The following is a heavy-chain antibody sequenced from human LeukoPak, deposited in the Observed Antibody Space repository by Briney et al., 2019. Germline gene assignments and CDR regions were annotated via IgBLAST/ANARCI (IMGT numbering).Heavy chain of an antibody. V-gene: IGHV3-23*01. Sequence: PGGSLRLSCAASGSTFSSYAVSWVRQAPGKGLEWVSLITASGGSTYYADSVKGRFTISRDNSKNTLYLQMNSLRAEDTAVYYCAKARCSSSDCYLPDSWGQGTLVTVSS. D-gene: IGHD2-2*01. J-gene: IGHJ5*01. CDR1: GSTFSSYA. CDR2: ITASGGST. CDR3: AKARCSSSDCYLPDS.